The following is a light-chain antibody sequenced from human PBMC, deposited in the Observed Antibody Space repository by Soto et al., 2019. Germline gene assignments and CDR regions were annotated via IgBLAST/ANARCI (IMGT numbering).Light chain of an antibody. V-gene: IGKV1-33*01. J-gene: IGKJ1*01. CDR3: LQHDSYPWT. Sequence: DIQMTQSPSSLSASVGDRVTITCQASQDINTYLNWYQQKPGKAPKLLIYDASNLEIGVPSRFSGSGSGTDFTFTISSLQPEDSATYYCLQHDSYPWTFGQGTKVEIK. CDR2: DAS. CDR1: QDINTY.